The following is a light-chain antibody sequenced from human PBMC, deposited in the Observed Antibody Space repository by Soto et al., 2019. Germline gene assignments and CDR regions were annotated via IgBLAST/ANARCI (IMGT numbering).Light chain of an antibody. V-gene: IGLV2-23*03. CDR3: CSYAGSSTFLYV. J-gene: IGLJ1*01. CDR1: SSDVGSYNL. Sequence: QSALTQPASVSGSPGQSITISCTGTSSDVGSYNLVSWYQQHPGKAPKLMIYEGSKRPSGVSNRFSGSKSGNTASLTISGLQAXDEADYYCCSYAGSSTFLYVFGTGTKV. CDR2: EGS.